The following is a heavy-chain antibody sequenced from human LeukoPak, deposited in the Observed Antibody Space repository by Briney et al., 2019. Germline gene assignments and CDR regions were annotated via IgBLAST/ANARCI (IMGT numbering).Heavy chain of an antibody. D-gene: IGHD3-22*01. CDR3: ARSGWPYYFDY. CDR2: IHSDGSST. Sequence: GGSLRLSCAASGFTFSSYWMHWVRQAPGKGLVWVSRIHSDGSSTNYADYVMRRFTISRDDAKSTLYLQMNSLRAEDTAVYYCARSGWPYYFDYWGQGTLVTVSS. V-gene: IGHV3-74*01. J-gene: IGHJ4*02. CDR1: GFTFSSYW.